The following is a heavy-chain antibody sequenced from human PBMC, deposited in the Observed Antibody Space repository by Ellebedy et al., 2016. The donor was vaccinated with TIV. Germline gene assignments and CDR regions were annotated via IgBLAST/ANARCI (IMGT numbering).Heavy chain of an antibody. V-gene: IGHV3-21*01. CDR1: GFAFSSYT. Sequence: PGGSLRLSCAASGFAFSSYTMTWVRQAPGKGLEWVSSISRGSRYLYYADSVQGRFTISRDNPKNELYLQVNSLRADDTAVYYSARDTGGSFDNWGHGTLVTVSS. CDR3: ARDTGGSFDN. D-gene: IGHD1-26*01. J-gene: IGHJ4*01. CDR2: ISRGSRYL.